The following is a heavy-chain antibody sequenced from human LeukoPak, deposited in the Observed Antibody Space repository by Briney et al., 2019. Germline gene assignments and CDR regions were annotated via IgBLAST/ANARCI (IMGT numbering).Heavy chain of an antibody. Sequence: SETLSLTCTVSGGSISSYYWSWIRQPPGKGLEWIGYIYYSGSTNYNPSLKSRVTISVDTSKNQFSLKLSSVTAADTAVYYCAREGGAGYCSSTSCPPWYAFDIWGQGTMVTVSS. CDR3: AREGGAGYCSSTSCPPWYAFDI. D-gene: IGHD2-2*01. CDR2: IYYSGST. J-gene: IGHJ3*02. V-gene: IGHV4-59*01. CDR1: GGSISSYY.